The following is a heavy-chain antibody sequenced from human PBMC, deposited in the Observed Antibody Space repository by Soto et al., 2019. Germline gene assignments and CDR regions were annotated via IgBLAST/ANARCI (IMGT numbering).Heavy chain of an antibody. V-gene: IGHV3-21*06. D-gene: IGHD7-27*01. CDR3: ARESEDLTSNFDY. Sequence: LRLSCAASGFTLTPYSMNWGGHAPGKGLEWVSSISSTTNYIYYGDSMKGRFTVSRDNAKNSLYLEMNSLRAEDTAVYYCARESEDLTSNFDYWGQGTLVTVSS. J-gene: IGHJ4*02. CDR1: GFTLTPYS. CDR2: ISSTTNYI.